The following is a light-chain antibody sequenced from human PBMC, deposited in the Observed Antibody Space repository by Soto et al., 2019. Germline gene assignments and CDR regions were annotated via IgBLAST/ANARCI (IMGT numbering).Light chain of an antibody. V-gene: IGKV3-20*01. Sequence: EVVLTQSPGTLSLSPGDRATVSCRASQTVHSSFFAWYQQKGGQAPRLLIYGTSNRAAGIPARFSGHGSGTDFTLTIYGLEPEDCAMYFCQQHGGSPPYTFGRGTRVEI. J-gene: IGKJ2*01. CDR1: QTVHSSF. CDR2: GTS. CDR3: QQHGGSPPYT.